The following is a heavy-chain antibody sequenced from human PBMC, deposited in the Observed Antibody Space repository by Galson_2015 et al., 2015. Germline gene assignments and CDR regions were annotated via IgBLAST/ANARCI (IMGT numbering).Heavy chain of an antibody. CDR1: GFTLSSYW. Sequence: RLSCAASGFTLSSYWMTWVRQAPGKGLEWVANIKEDGSAKYYVDSVKGRFTISRDNARNSLYLQMNSLRVEDTAVYYCARDLGWLQFDSWGQGTLVTVS. D-gene: IGHD5-24*01. CDR2: IKEDGSAK. CDR3: ARDLGWLQFDS. V-gene: IGHV3-7*03. J-gene: IGHJ4*02.